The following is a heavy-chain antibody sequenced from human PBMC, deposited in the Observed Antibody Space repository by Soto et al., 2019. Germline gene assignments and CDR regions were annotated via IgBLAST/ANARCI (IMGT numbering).Heavy chain of an antibody. Sequence: QVQLVQSGAEVKKPGSSVRVSCKASGGSFSSYAISWMQQAPREGLEWMGGIIPIFDTADYAQKFQGRVTITADESTSTAYMELSSLRSEDTAVYYCATHPMATITYYSGMDVWGQGTTVTVSS. D-gene: IGHD5-12*01. J-gene: IGHJ6*02. CDR1: GGSFSSYA. CDR3: ATHPMATITYYSGMDV. CDR2: IIPIFDTA. V-gene: IGHV1-69*12.